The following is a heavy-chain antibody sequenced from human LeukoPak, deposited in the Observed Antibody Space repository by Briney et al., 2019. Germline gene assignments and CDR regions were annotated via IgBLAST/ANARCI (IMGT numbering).Heavy chain of an antibody. V-gene: IGHV3-7*01. J-gene: IGHJ5*02. CDR2: INQDGSQK. CDR1: GFTFGSCW. Sequence: GGSLRLSCAASGFTFGSCWMNWVRQTPGKGLEWVANINQDGSQKFYVDSVKGRFTISRDNARNSLYLQMNSLRAEDTAMYYCARDAGNSGYGCDLWGQGTLVTVSS. CDR3: ARDAGNSGYGCDL. D-gene: IGHD5-12*01.